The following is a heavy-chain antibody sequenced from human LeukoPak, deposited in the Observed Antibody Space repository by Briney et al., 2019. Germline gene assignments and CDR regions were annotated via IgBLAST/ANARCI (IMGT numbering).Heavy chain of an antibody. CDR3: ARVIAAAGTNWFDP. J-gene: IGHJ5*02. CDR2: IYHSGST. Sequence: SQTLSLSCAVSGGSISSGGYSWSWIGQPPGKGLEWIGYIYHSGSTYYNPSLKSRVTISVDRSKNQFSLKLSSMTAADTAVYYCARVIAAAGTNWFDPWGQGTLVTVSS. CDR1: GGSISSGGYS. D-gene: IGHD6-13*01. V-gene: IGHV4-30-2*01.